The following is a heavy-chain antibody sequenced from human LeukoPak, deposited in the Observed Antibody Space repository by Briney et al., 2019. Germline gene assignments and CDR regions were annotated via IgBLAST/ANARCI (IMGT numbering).Heavy chain of an antibody. V-gene: IGHV3-20*04. CDR3: ARVDNSGYLVGYLDY. D-gene: IGHD3-22*01. CDR2: IRNGGST. J-gene: IGHJ4*02. CDR1: GFTFDDIG. Sequence: PGGSLRLSCAASGFTFDDIGMSWVRQAPGKGLEWVSGIRNGGSTGYADSVKGRFIISRDNAKNSLYLQMNSLRAEDTALYYCARVDNSGYLVGYLDYWGQGTLVTVSS.